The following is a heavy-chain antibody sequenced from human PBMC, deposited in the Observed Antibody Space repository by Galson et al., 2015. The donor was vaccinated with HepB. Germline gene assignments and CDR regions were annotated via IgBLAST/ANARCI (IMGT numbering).Heavy chain of an antibody. CDR2: IKSKTHGGTT. Sequence: SLRLSCAASGFTFTNAWMTWVRQAPGKGLEWVGRIKSKTHGGTTDYAAPVEGTFTISRDDSKNTLYLQMNSLKTEGAAVYYCTTWNWNYDDYWGQGTLVTVS. CDR1: GFTFTNAW. V-gene: IGHV3-15*01. D-gene: IGHD1-7*01. J-gene: IGHJ4*02. CDR3: TTWNWNYDDY.